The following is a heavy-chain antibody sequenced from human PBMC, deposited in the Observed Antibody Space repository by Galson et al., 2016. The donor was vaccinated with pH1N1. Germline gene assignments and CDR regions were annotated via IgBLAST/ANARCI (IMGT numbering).Heavy chain of an antibody. V-gene: IGHV4-31*03. CDR3: ARGVSVAGTPRLDY. D-gene: IGHD6-19*01. Sequence: TLSLTCTVSGGSISSGGYYWSWIRQHPGKGLEWIGCIFYSGSTYYNPSLKSRVTISVDTSKNQFSLKLSSVTAADTAVYYCARGVSVAGTPRLDYWGQGTLVTVSS. J-gene: IGHJ4*02. CDR1: GGSISSGGYY. CDR2: IFYSGST.